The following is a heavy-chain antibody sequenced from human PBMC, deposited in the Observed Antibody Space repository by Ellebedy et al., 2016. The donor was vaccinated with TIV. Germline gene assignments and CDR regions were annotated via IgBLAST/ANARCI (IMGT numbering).Heavy chain of an antibody. D-gene: IGHD1-26*01. Sequence: GGSLRLSCVVSGFSISSNYMSWVRQAPGKGLEWVSIIYSAGNTYYADPARGRFTISGDTSKNTLYLQMNSLRGGDTAVYYCARVDLGLAFHYWGRGALVTVSS. V-gene: IGHV3-53*01. CDR1: GFSISSNY. J-gene: IGHJ4*02. CDR2: IYSAGNT. CDR3: ARVDLGLAFHY.